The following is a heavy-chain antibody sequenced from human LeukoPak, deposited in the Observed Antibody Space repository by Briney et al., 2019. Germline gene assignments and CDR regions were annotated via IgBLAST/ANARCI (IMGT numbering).Heavy chain of an antibody. J-gene: IGHJ4*02. CDR3: ARHDSSGYYADY. Sequence: GGSLRLSCKGSGYSFPSYWIGWVRQMPGKGLEWMGIIYPGDSDTRYSPSFQGQVTISADKSISTAYLQWSSLKASDTAMYYCARHDSSGYYADYWGQGTLVTVSS. CDR2: IYPGDSDT. V-gene: IGHV5-51*01. D-gene: IGHD3-22*01. CDR1: GYSFPSYW.